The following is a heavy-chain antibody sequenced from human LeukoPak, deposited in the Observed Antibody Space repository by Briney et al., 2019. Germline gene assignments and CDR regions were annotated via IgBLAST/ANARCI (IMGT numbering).Heavy chain of an antibody. CDR1: GFTFNSYA. D-gene: IGHD5-24*01. CDR2: ISYDGSNK. J-gene: IGHJ4*02. V-gene: IGHV3-30-3*01. CDR3: AKTPERTDVYRISPPFDF. Sequence: GGSLRLSCAAFGFTFNSYAMLWVRQAPGKGLDWVAVISYDGSNKYYADSVKGRFTISRDNSKSTLYLQMNSLRGEDTAVYYCAKTPERTDVYRISPPFDFWGQGTLVTVSS.